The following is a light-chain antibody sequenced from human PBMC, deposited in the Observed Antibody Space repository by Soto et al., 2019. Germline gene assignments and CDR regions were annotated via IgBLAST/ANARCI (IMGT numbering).Light chain of an antibody. J-gene: IGKJ1*01. CDR2: WAS. Sequence: DIVMTQSPDSLAVSLGERATIHCKSSQNVLYSSNNKKYLAWYQQKPGQPPKLVIYWASTRESGVPDRFSGSGSGRDFTLTISSLQAEDVAVYYCQQYYNTPWTFGQGTKVEIK. CDR1: QNVLYSSNNKKY. CDR3: QQYYNTPWT. V-gene: IGKV4-1*01.